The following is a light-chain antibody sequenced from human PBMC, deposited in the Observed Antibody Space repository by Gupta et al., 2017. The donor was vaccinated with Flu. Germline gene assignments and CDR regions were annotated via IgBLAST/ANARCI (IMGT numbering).Light chain of an antibody. V-gene: IGKV3-11*01. J-gene: IGKJ2*01. CDR2: DAS. CDR3: QQRSNWPPLYT. Sequence: EIVLTQSPATLSWSPGERATLSCRASQSVSSYLAWYQQKPGQAPRLLLYDASNRATGIPARFSGSGSGTDFTLTISSLEPEDFAVYYCQQRSNWPPLYTFGQGTKLEIK. CDR1: QSVSSY.